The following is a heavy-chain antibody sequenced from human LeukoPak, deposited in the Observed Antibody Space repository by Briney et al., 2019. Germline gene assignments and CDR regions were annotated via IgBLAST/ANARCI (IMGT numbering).Heavy chain of an antibody. CDR1: GFTFSSYD. Sequence: GGSLRLSCAASGFTFSSYDMHWVRQATGKGLEGVSAIGTAGDTYYPGSVKGRFTISRENAKNSLYLQMNSLRAGDTAVYYCARAYYGSGSYDAFDIWGQGTMVTVSS. J-gene: IGHJ3*02. D-gene: IGHD3-10*01. CDR2: IGTAGDT. CDR3: ARAYYGSGSYDAFDI. V-gene: IGHV3-13*01.